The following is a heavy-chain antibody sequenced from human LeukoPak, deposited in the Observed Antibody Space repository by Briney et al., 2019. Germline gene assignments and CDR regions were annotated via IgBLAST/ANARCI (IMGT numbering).Heavy chain of an antibody. CDR1: GGTFISYA. CDR3: ARVSTITIFGVVIDNWFDP. CDR2: IIPIFGTA. V-gene: IGHV1-69*05. Sequence: SVKVSCKASGGTFISYAISWVRQAPGQGLEWMGGIIPIFGTANYAQKFQGRVTITTDESTSTAYMELSSLRSEDTAVYYCARVSTITIFGVVIDNWFDPWGQGTLVTVSS. D-gene: IGHD3-3*01. J-gene: IGHJ5*02.